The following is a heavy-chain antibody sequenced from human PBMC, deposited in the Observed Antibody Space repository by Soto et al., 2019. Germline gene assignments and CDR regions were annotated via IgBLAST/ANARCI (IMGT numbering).Heavy chain of an antibody. CDR1: GGSFSGYS. CDR2: INHSGST. J-gene: IGHJ4*02. Sequence: QVQLQQWGAGLLKPSETLSLTCAVYGGSFSGYSWSWIRQPPGKGLEWIGEINHSGSTNYNPSLKSRVTISVDTSTNQFSLKLSSVTASDTAVYYCVTWVWCGEKKEVYWGQGTLVTVSS. D-gene: IGHD3-10*01. CDR3: VTWVWCGEKKEVY. V-gene: IGHV4-34*01.